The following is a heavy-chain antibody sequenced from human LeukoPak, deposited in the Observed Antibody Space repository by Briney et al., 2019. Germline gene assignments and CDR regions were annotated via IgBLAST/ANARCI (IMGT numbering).Heavy chain of an antibody. J-gene: IGHJ4*02. CDR1: GASISSSSSY. D-gene: IGHD3-10*01. Sequence: SETLSLTCAVSGASISSSSSYWGWIRQPPGKGLEWIGTVNYRGAAYYNPSLKRRVTISVDPSKNQFSLKLTSVTAADTAVYYCATPGVIIIYYFDYWVQGILVTVSS. CDR2: VNYRGAA. V-gene: IGHV4-39*01. CDR3: ATPGVIIIYYFDY.